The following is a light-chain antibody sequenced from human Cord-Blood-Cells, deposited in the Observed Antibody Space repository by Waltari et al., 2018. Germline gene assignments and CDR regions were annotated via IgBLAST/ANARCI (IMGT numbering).Light chain of an antibody. CDR2: DAS. CDR1: QSVSSS. V-gene: IGKV3-11*01. CDR3: QQRSNWPLT. Sequence: EIVLTQSPATLSLSPGERATLSYRARQSVSSSLAWYQQKPGQAPRLLIYDASNRATGIPARFSGSGSGTDFTLTISSLEPEDFAVYYCQQRSNWPLTFGGGTKVEIK. J-gene: IGKJ4*01.